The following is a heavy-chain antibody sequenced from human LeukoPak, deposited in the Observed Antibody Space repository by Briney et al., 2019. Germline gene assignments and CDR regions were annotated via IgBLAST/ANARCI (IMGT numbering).Heavy chain of an antibody. V-gene: IGHV1-8*03. CDR1: GYTFTSYD. CDR2: MNPNSGNT. Sequence: GASVKVSCKASGYTFTSYDINWVRQATGQGLEWMGWMNPNSGNTGYAQKFQGRVTITRNTSISTAYMELSSLRSEDTAAYYCARDLGYGDRETDAFDIWGQGTMVTVSS. D-gene: IGHD4-17*01. J-gene: IGHJ3*02. CDR3: ARDLGYGDRETDAFDI.